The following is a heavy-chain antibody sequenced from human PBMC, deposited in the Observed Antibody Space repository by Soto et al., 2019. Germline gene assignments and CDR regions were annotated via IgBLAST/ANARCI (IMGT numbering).Heavy chain of an antibody. CDR3: ARIPADTYMINWFAP. D-gene: IGHD5-18*01. J-gene: IGHJ5*02. Sequence: SETLSLTCTVSGGSVSSGDYYWSWIRQPPGKGLEWIGYIYYSGSTNYNPSLKSRVSISLDTSKNQFSLRLTSVTAADTAVYYWARIPADTYMINWFAPWGQGTLVTVSS. V-gene: IGHV4-61*08. CDR2: IYYSGST. CDR1: GGSVSSGDYY.